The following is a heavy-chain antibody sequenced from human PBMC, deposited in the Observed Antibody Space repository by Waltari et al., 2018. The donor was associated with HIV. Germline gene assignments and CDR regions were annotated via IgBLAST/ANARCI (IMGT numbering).Heavy chain of an antibody. Sequence: QVQLVQSGAEVKKPGSSVKVSCKASGGTLSNYALSWVRQAPGQVLELMGRINPGRGLGNHEQKVQGRVTITAEKSTSTSYMELGSLRSEDTAVYYCASLAISGAVTPVYYSGLDVWGQGTAVTVSS. CDR3: ASLAISGAVTPVYYSGLDV. D-gene: IGHD3-3*01. J-gene: IGHJ6*02. V-gene: IGHV1-69*04. CDR1: GGTLSNYA. CDR2: INPGRGLG.